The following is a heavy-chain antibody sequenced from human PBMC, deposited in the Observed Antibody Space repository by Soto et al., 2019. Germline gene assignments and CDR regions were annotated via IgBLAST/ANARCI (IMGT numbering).Heavy chain of an antibody. Sequence: GGSLRLSCAAYGFTFSSYAMSWVRQAPGKGLEWVSAISGSGGSTYYADSVKGRFTISRDNSKNTLYLQMNSLRAEDTAVYYCAKASGWFGEFDYWSQGALVTVSS. J-gene: IGHJ4*02. CDR3: AKASGWFGEFDY. V-gene: IGHV3-23*01. D-gene: IGHD3-10*01. CDR2: ISGSGGST. CDR1: GFTFSSYA.